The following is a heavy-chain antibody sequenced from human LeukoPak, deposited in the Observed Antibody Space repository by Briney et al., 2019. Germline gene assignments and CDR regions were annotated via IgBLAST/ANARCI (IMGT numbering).Heavy chain of an antibody. CDR1: GGSISSYY. D-gene: IGHD3-10*01. Sequence: SETLSLTCTVSGGSISSYYWSWIRQPPGKGLEWIGYIYYSGSTNYNPSLKSRVTMSVDTSKNQFSLKLSSVTAADTAVYYCARDMEVDAFDIWGQGTMVTVSS. J-gene: IGHJ3*02. CDR2: IYYSGST. V-gene: IGHV4-59*12. CDR3: ARDMEVDAFDI.